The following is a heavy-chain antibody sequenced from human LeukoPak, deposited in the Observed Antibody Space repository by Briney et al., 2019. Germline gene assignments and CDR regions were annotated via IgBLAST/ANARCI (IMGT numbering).Heavy chain of an antibody. V-gene: IGHV1-18*01. D-gene: IGHD6-13*01. CDR2: ISAYNGNT. J-gene: IGHJ4*02. CDR1: GYTFTSYG. Sequence: ASVKVSCKASGYTFTSYGISWVRQAPGQGLEWMGWISAYNGNTNYALKLQGRVTMTTDTSTSTAYMELSSLRSEDTAVYYCARDAAPVAAAGTGPFDYWSQGTLVTVSS. CDR3: ARDAAPVAAAGTGPFDY.